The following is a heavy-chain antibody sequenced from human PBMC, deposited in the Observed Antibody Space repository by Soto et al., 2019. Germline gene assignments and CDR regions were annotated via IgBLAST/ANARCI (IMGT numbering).Heavy chain of an antibody. CDR1: GDSISGSQW. CDR3: AREPSIVGGFDY. J-gene: IGHJ4*02. V-gene: IGHV4-59*01. CDR2: IYYSGST. D-gene: IGHD1-26*01. Sequence: ASETLSLTCAVSGDSISGSQWWSWIRQPPGKGLEWIGYIYYSGSTNYNPSLKSRVTISVDTSKNQFSLKLSSVTAADTAVYYCAREPSIVGGFDYWGQGTLVTVSS.